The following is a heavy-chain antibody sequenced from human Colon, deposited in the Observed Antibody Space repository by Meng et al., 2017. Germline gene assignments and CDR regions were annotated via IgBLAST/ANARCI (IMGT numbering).Heavy chain of an antibody. CDR1: GASIDRGDFY. CDR2: IFHSGDT. J-gene: IGHJ4*02. D-gene: IGHD5-24*01. V-gene: IGHV4-30-4*01. CDR3: ATKERRAGANWAN. Sequence: QVHLQESGPGLVKPSQTLSLTCTVPGASIDRGDFYRGWFRQSPGKGLAWIGYIFHSGDTYYNPSLKSRITISMDMSQNQFSLKVNSVTAADTATYHCATKERRAGANWANWGQGILVTVSS.